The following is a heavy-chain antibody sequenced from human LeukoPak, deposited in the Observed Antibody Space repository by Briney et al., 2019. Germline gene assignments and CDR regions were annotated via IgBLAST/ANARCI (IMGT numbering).Heavy chain of an antibody. CDR1: GFIFRRYW. CDR2: IKKDGSEK. V-gene: IGHV3-7*01. CDR3: ARDLSGVTGYTYGRGIDY. D-gene: IGHD5-18*01. Sequence: GGSLRLSCAASGFIFRRYWMSWVRQAPGKGLEWVANIKKDGSEKYYVDSVKGRFTISRDNAKTSLYLQMNSLRAEDTAVYYCARDLSGVTGYTYGRGIDYWGQGTLVTVSS. J-gene: IGHJ4*02.